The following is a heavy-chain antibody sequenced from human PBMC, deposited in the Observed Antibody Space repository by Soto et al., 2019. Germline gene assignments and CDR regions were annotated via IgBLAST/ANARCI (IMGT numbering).Heavy chain of an antibody. D-gene: IGHD3-22*01. Sequence: QVQLVQSGAEVKKPGSSVKVSCKASGGTFSSYAISWVRQAPGQGPEWMGGIIPIFGTANYAQKFQGRVTITPDKSTSTAYMELSSLRSEDTAVYYCARKGDYYDSSGHPSWYFDLWGRGTLVTVSS. V-gene: IGHV1-69*06. CDR3: ARKGDYYDSSGHPSWYFDL. J-gene: IGHJ2*01. CDR2: IIPIFGTA. CDR1: GGTFSSYA.